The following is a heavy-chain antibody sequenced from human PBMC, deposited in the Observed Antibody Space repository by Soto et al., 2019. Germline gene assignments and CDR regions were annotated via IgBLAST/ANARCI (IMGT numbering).Heavy chain of an antibody. D-gene: IGHD4-17*01. CDR2: TNPKSGYT. J-gene: IGHJ4*02. V-gene: IGHV1-8*01. CDR1: GYTFTRYD. CDR3: ARTDGDLDY. Sequence: QVQLVQSGAEVKKPGASVKVSCKASGYTFTRYDINWVRQAPGQGLEWMGWTNPKSGYTGSAQKFQGRITMTRDSSISTAYMELNSLRSEETAVYYCARTDGDLDYWGQGTLVTVSS.